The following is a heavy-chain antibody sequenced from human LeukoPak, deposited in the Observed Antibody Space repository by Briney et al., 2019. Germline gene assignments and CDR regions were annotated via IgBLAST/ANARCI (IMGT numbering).Heavy chain of an antibody. V-gene: IGHV1-2*02. CDR3: AIHDYGVYGHGMDV. J-gene: IGHJ6*02. CDR2: INPNSGGT. Sequence: ASVKVSCKASGYTFTGYYMHWVRQAPGQGLEWMGWINPNSGGTNYAQKFQGRVTMTRDTSISTAYMELSRLRSDDTAVYYCAIHDYGVYGHGMDVWGQGTTVTVSS. CDR1: GYTFTGYY. D-gene: IGHD4-17*01.